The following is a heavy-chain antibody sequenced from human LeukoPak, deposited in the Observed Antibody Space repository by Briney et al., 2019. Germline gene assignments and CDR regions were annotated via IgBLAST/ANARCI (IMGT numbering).Heavy chain of an antibody. V-gene: IGHV4-61*02. CDR3: AGRGSSSGTFDV. CDR2: IYMSRST. Sequence: SETLSLTCAVSGGSSSSGGYSWSWIRQPAGKGLEWIGRIYMSRSTDYNPSFKSRVTMSVDTSKNQVSLKLRSVTAADTALYYCAGRGSSSGTFDVWGPGTFVTVSS. CDR1: GGSSSSGGYS. J-gene: IGHJ3*01. D-gene: IGHD2-2*01.